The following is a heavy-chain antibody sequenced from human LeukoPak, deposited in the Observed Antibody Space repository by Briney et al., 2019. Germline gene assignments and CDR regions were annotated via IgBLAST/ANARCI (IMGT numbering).Heavy chain of an antibody. J-gene: IGHJ4*02. CDR1: GFTFSDYY. V-gene: IGHV3-11*01. Sequence: GGSLRLSCAASGFTFSDYYMSRIRQAPGKGLEWVSYISSSGSTIYYADSVKGRFTISRDNAKNSLYLQMNSLRAEDTAVYYCAREEQSGSYDYWGQGTLVTVSS. CDR2: ISSSGSTI. CDR3: AREEQSGSYDY. D-gene: IGHD1-26*01.